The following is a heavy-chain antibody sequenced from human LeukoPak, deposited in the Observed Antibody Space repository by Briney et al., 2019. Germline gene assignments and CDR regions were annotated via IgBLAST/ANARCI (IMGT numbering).Heavy chain of an antibody. Sequence: SQTLSLTCTVSGGSIGSGDYYWSWIRQPPGKGLECIGYIYYSGSTYYNPSLKSRVTISVDTSKNQFSLKLSSVTAADTAVYYCAREGPLEGATTNYFDYWGQGTLVTVSS. V-gene: IGHV4-30-4*01. CDR1: GGSIGSGDYY. D-gene: IGHD5-12*01. CDR3: AREGPLEGATTNYFDY. J-gene: IGHJ4*02. CDR2: IYYSGST.